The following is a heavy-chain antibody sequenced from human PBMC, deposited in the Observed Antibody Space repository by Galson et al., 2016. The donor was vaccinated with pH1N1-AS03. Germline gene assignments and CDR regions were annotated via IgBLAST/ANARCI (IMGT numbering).Heavy chain of an antibody. Sequence: SLRLSCAASGFSFRNYGMHWVRQAPGKGLEWVAGVSFDGSNEYYADSVKGRFTSSRDNSKNYLQMNSLRVEDTAVDYCAKAHQQKSAGPGSDAFDIWGQGAVVTVSS. CDR2: VSFDGSNE. D-gene: IGHD2-15*01. CDR1: GFSFRNYG. J-gene: IGHJ3*02. CDR3: AKAHQQKSAGPGSDAFDI. V-gene: IGHV3-30*18.